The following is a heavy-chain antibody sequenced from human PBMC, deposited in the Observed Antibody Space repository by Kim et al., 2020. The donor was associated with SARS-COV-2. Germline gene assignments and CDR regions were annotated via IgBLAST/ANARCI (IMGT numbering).Heavy chain of an antibody. J-gene: IGHJ3*02. V-gene: IGHV4-31*01. CDR3: ARGDTIFGVVINAFDI. D-gene: IGHD3-3*01. Sequence: SLKSTVTISVDTSQNQFSLKLSSVTAADTAVYYCARGDTIFGVVINAFDIWGQGTMVTVSS.